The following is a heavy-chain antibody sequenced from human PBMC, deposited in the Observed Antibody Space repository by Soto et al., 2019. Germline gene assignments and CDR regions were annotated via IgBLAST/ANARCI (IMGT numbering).Heavy chain of an antibody. D-gene: IGHD4-4*01. CDR1: GLTFSGYG. CDR2: ISGSGSTT. CDR3: VTRSRGLQSSPPRLDY. V-gene: IGHV3-23*01. J-gene: IGHJ4*02. Sequence: EVQLLESGGGLVQPGGSLRLSCAAAGLTFSGYGMSWVRQAPGTGLEWVSAISGSGSTTYYADSVKGRFTISRDDSKNILFPQMNSLRAEDTAVDYCVTRSRGLQSSPPRLDYWCKGTLVTVSS.